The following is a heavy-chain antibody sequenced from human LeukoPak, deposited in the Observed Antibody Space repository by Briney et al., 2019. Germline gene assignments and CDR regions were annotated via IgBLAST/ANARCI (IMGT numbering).Heavy chain of an antibody. V-gene: IGHV3-21*01. J-gene: IGHJ5*02. CDR1: GFTFRSYE. Sequence: GGSLRLSCEDSGFTFRSYEMNWVRQAPGKGLEWVSSISSSSSYIYYADSVKGRFTISRDNAENSLYLQMNSLRAEDTAVYYCARGPLQDFWSGTNWFDPWGQGTLVTVSS. CDR3: ARGPLQDFWSGTNWFDP. D-gene: IGHD3-3*01. CDR2: ISSSSSYI.